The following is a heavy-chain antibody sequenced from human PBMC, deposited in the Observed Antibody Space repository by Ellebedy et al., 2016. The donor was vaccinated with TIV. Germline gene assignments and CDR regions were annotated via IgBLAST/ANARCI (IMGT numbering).Heavy chain of an antibody. Sequence: GESLKISXAASGFTFSSYAMSWVRQAPGKGLEWVSAISGSGGSTYYADSVKGRFTISRDNSKNTLYLQMNSLKTEDTAVYYCTRDLGSGYNEDWGQGTLVTVSS. V-gene: IGHV3-23*01. CDR3: TRDLGSGYNED. CDR1: GFTFSSYA. J-gene: IGHJ4*02. CDR2: ISGSGGST. D-gene: IGHD3-22*01.